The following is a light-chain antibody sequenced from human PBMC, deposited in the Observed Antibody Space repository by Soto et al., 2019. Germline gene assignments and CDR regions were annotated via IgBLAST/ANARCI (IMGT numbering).Light chain of an antibody. CDR1: SSDVGAYNY. J-gene: IGLJ3*02. CDR3: SSYISSSTLVV. CDR2: EVS. Sequence: QSALTQPASVSGSPGQSITISCTGTSSDVGAYNYVSWYQQHPGKAPKLMIYEVSNRPSGVSNRFSGSKSGNTASLTISGLQAEDEADYYCSSYISSSTLVVFGGGTKLT. V-gene: IGLV2-14*01.